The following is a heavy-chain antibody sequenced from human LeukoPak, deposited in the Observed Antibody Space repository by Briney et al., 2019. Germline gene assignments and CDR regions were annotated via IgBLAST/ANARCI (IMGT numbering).Heavy chain of an antibody. CDR1: GFTFSSYW. D-gene: IGHD2-2*01. V-gene: IGHV3-7*01. Sequence: GRSLRLSCAVSGFTFSSYWMSWVRQAPGKGLEWVANIKDDGSEKYYVDSVKGRFTISRDNVKNSLFLQMNSLRVEDTAVYYCATSRGYCSSISCYGTMRGYYYMDVWGKGATVTVSS. CDR2: IKDDGSEK. J-gene: IGHJ6*03. CDR3: ATSRGYCSSISCYGTMRGYYYMDV.